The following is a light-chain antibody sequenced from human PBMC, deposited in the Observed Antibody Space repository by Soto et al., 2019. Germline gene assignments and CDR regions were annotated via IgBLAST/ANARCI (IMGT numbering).Light chain of an antibody. CDR1: TSDVGGYNF. CDR2: EVS. CDR3: HSHSSRSPLDV. V-gene: IGLV2-14*01. J-gene: IGLJ1*01. Sequence: QCLLAQPASVSGSPGQSITISCTGTTSDVGGYNFVSWYQQHPGKAPKLIIYEVSHRPSGVSNRFSGSKYGNTASLTISGLQPDDEADYYCHSHSSRSPLDVFGTGTKVTVL.